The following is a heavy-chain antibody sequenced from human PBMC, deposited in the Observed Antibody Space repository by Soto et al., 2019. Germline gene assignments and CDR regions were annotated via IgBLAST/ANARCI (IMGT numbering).Heavy chain of an antibody. Sequence: PSETLSLTCTVSGGSISSYYWSWIRQPPGKGLEWIGYIYYSGSTNYNPSLKSRVTISVDTSKNQFSLKLNSVTAEDTAVYYCGRARERSSGWYNHWFDPWGQGTLVTVSS. V-gene: IGHV4-59*12. J-gene: IGHJ5*02. D-gene: IGHD6-19*01. CDR3: GRARERSSGWYNHWFDP. CDR1: GGSISSYY. CDR2: IYYSGST.